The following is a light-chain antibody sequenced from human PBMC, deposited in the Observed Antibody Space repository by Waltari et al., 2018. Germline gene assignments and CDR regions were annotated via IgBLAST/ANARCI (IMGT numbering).Light chain of an antibody. Sequence: IVMTQSPDSLALSLGERPTINCKSSQTVLYSANNKNYLTWYQHKPGQPPKLLISWASIRESGVPDRVTGSGSGTDFTLTISSLQAEDVAVYYCQQHYTTPWTFGQGTKVEIK. CDR1: QTVLYSANNKNY. CDR3: QQHYTTPWT. V-gene: IGKV4-1*01. J-gene: IGKJ1*01. CDR2: WAS.